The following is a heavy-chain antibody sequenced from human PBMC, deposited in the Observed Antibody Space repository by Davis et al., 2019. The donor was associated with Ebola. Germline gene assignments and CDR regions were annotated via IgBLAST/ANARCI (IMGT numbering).Heavy chain of an antibody. CDR3: ARDRPYYDFLSGYFHKQGENDYFGY. D-gene: IGHD3-9*01. CDR2: IKQDGSEK. CDR1: GFTFSRYW. Sequence: PGGSLRLSCAASGFTFSRYWMSWVRQAPGKGLEWVANIKQDGSEKYYVDSVKGRFTISRDNAKNSVYLQMNSLRAEDTAVYYCARDRPYYDFLSGYFHKQGENDYFGYWGQGTLVTVSS. J-gene: IGHJ4*02. V-gene: IGHV3-7*03.